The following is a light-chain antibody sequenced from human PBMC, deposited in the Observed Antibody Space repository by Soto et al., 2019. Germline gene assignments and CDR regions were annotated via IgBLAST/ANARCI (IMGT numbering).Light chain of an antibody. J-gene: IGKJ2*01. CDR3: QQYGSSPPYT. Sequence: EIVLTQSPGTLSLSPRERATLSCRASQSVSSSYLAWYQQKPGQAPRLLIYGASSRTTGIPDRFSGSGSGTDFTLTISRREPEDFAVYYCQQYGSSPPYTFGQGTKLEIK. CDR2: GAS. CDR1: QSVSSSY. V-gene: IGKV3-20*01.